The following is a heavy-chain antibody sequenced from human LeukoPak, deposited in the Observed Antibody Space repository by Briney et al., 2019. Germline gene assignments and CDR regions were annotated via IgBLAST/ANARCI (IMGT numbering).Heavy chain of an antibody. V-gene: IGHV4-39*01. J-gene: IGHJ6*03. Sequence: SETLSLTCTVSGGSISSGSYYWSWIRQPPGKGLEWIGEINHSGSTNYNPSLKSRVTISVDTSKNQFSLKLSSVTAADTAVYYCARQGVLRVVVVPAIVNYYYYYMDVWGKGTTVTISS. CDR3: ARQGVLRVVVVPAIVNYYYYYMDV. D-gene: IGHD2-2*01. CDR2: INHSGST. CDR1: GGSISSGSYY.